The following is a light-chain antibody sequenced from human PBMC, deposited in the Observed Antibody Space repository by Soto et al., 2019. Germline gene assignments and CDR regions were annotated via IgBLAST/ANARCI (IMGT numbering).Light chain of an antibody. Sequence: DIVMTQAPLSLPVTPGEPASISCRSSHSLLDSDGYNYLDWYLQKPGQSPRLLIYLGSNRASGVPDRFSGSGSGTYFTLKISRVGAEDVGVYYCMQALETPLTFGGGTKVEIK. V-gene: IGKV2-28*01. CDR3: MQALETPLT. CDR2: LGS. CDR1: HSLLDSDGYNY. J-gene: IGKJ4*01.